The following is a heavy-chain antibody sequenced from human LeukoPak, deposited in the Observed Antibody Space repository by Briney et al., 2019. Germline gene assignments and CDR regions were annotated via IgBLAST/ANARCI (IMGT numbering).Heavy chain of an antibody. J-gene: IGHJ4*02. Sequence: PGGSLRLSCAASGFTFSSYNMNWVRQTPGQGLEWVSSITSGSSHIYYADSAKGRFTISRDNAKSSLYLQMNSLRAEDTAVYYCAKDYLSSGYYYSRPSSTDYWGQGTLVTVSS. V-gene: IGHV3-21*01. CDR2: ITSGSSHI. CDR1: GFTFSSYN. D-gene: IGHD3-22*01. CDR3: AKDYLSSGYYYSRPSSTDY.